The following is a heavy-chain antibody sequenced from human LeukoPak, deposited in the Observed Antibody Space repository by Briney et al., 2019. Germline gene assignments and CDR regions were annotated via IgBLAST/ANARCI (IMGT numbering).Heavy chain of an antibody. CDR2: ISSSGSTI. D-gene: IGHD1-14*01. J-gene: IGHJ6*02. V-gene: IGHV3-48*03. Sequence: PGGSLRLSCAASGFTFSSYEMNWVRQAPGKGLEWVSYISSSGSTIYYADSVKGRFTISRDNAKNSLYLQMNSLRAEDTAVYYYASREPTGDYYYYYGMDVWGQGTTVTVSS. CDR1: GFTFSSYE. CDR3: ASREPTGDYYYYYGMDV.